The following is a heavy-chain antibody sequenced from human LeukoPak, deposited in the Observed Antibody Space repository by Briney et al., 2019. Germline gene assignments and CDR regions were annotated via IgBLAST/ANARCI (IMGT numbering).Heavy chain of an antibody. CDR2: ISYDGSNK. D-gene: IGHD3-10*01. Sequence: PGGSLRLSCAASGFTFSSYGMHWVRQAPGKGLEWVAVISYDGSNKYYADSVKGRFTISRDNSKNTLYLQMNSLRAEDTAVYYCAKIGLWFGELSSDYWGQGTLVTVSS. J-gene: IGHJ4*02. CDR3: AKIGLWFGELSSDY. V-gene: IGHV3-30*18. CDR1: GFTFSSYG.